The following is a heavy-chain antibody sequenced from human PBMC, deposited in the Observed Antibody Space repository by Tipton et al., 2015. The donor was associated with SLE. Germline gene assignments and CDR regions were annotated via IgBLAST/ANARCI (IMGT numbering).Heavy chain of an antibody. CDR3: ASSKRGPGYGGYFDY. CDR1: GYYIRSGYY. J-gene: IGHJ4*02. Sequence: TLSLTCSVSGYYIRSGYYWSWIRQPPGKGLEWIGYIYYSGSTNYNPSLKSRVTISVDTSKNQFSLKLSSVTAADTAVYYCASSKRGPGYGGYFDYWGQGTLVTVSS. V-gene: IGHV4-61*01. CDR2: IYYSGST. D-gene: IGHD5-12*01.